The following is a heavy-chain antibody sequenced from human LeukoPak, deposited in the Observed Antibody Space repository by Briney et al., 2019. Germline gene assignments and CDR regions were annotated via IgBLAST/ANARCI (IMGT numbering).Heavy chain of an antibody. CDR1: GFTFSDYY. CDR3: ARDRGLGYFDP. Sequence: PGGSLRLSCSTSGFTFSDYYMSWIRQAPGKGLEGVSYISGSSSTNYADSVKGRFTISRDNADNSVYLQMDSLRAEDTAVYYCARDRGLGYFDPWGQGTLVTVSS. V-gene: IGHV3-11*06. J-gene: IGHJ5*02. D-gene: IGHD3-10*01. CDR2: ISGSSST.